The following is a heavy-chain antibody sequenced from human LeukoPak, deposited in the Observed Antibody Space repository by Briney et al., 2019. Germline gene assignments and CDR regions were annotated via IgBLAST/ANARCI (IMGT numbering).Heavy chain of an antibody. J-gene: IGHJ5*02. CDR3: ARSLERDYHGSGYYMNNWFDP. V-gene: IGHV3-23*01. CDR1: GFTFSSYA. Sequence: GGSLRLSCTASGFTFSSYAMSWVRRAPGRGLEWVSTIGGSGTATFYADSMRGRFTISRDNSKNTLYLQMNSLRGEDTAVYYCARSLERDYHGSGYYMNNWFDPWGQGTLVTVSS. D-gene: IGHD3-10*01. CDR2: IGGSGTAT.